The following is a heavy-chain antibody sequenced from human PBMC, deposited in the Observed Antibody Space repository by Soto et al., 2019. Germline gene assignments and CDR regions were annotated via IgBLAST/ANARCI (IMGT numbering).Heavy chain of an antibody. J-gene: IGHJ4*02. CDR1: GFAFSNYE. CDR3: AREFFSASPNFFDY. V-gene: IGHV3-48*03. CDR2: ISLSGSTI. Sequence: EVQLVESGGGLVQPGGSLRLSCAGSGFAFSNYEMNWVRQAPGKGLEWVSYISLSGSTIYYADSVKGRFTISRDDAKNSLYLQMDSLRADDTAVYYCAREFFSASPNFFDYWGQGTLVTVSS. D-gene: IGHD3-3*01.